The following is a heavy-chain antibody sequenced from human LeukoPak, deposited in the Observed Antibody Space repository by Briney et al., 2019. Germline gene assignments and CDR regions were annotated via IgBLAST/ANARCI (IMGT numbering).Heavy chain of an antibody. Sequence: SETLSLTCTVSGGSISSYYWSWIRQPPGKGLEWIGYIYCSGSTNYNPSLKSRVTISVDTSKNQFSLKLSSVTAADTAVYYCARVPTVTFFDYWGQGTLVTVSS. CDR3: ARVPTVTFFDY. J-gene: IGHJ4*02. D-gene: IGHD4-17*01. CDR1: GGSISSYY. V-gene: IGHV4-59*12. CDR2: IYCSGST.